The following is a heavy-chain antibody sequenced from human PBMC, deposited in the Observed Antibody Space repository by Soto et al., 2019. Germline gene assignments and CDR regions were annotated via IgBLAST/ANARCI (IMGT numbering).Heavy chain of an antibody. CDR1: GFTFSSYW. CDR2: INSDGSST. D-gene: IGHD3-9*01. CDR3: AREYYDILTGYYYYGMDV. V-gene: IGHV3-74*01. Sequence: PGGSLRLSCAASGFTFSSYWMHWVRQAPGKGLVWVSRINSDGSSTSYADSVKGRFTISRDNAKNTLYLQMNSLRAEDTAVYYCAREYYDILTGYYYYGMDVWGQGTTVTVSS. J-gene: IGHJ6*02.